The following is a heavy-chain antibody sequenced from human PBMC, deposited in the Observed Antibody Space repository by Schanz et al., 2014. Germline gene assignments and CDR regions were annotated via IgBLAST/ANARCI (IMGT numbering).Heavy chain of an antibody. D-gene: IGHD1-26*01. J-gene: IGHJ2*01. Sequence: EVQLVESGGGLVQPGGSLRLSCAASGFGFSSYSMNWVRQAPGKGLEWVSYISGSSRTIYYADSVKGRFTISRDNTKNALFLQLNSLRADDTAVYYCARNRGSGGQNWYFDLWGRGTLVTVSS. CDR3: ARNRGSGGQNWYFDL. V-gene: IGHV3-48*04. CDR2: ISGSSRTI. CDR1: GFGFSSYS.